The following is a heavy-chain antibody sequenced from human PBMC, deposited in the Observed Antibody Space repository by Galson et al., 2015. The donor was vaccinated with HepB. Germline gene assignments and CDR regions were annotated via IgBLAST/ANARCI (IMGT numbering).Heavy chain of an antibody. CDR1: GFTFNNYN. CDR2: ISSSSDYV. CDR3: ARDWGIAVSGTWWFDP. Sequence: SLRLSCAASGFTFNNYNMNWVRQAPGKGLEGVSSISSSSDYVYYADSVKGRFTISRDNAKNSLYLQMSSLRAEDTAVYYCARDWGIAVSGTWWFDPWGRGTLVTVSS. D-gene: IGHD6-19*01. V-gene: IGHV3-21*01. J-gene: IGHJ5*02.